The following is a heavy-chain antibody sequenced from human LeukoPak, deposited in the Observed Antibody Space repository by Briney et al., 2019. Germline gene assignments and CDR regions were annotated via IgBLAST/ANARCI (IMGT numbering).Heavy chain of an antibody. V-gene: IGHV3-23*01. CDR3: AKATTLTTPLGHDY. J-gene: IGHJ4*02. D-gene: IGHD4-17*01. Sequence: PGGSLRLSCAASGFTFSSFAMSWVRQAPGEGLEWVSGITASGGSTYYADSVKGRFTISRDNSKNTLYLQMNSLRAEDTAVYYCAKATTLTTPLGHDYWGQGTLVTVSS. CDR2: ITASGGST. CDR1: GFTFSSFA.